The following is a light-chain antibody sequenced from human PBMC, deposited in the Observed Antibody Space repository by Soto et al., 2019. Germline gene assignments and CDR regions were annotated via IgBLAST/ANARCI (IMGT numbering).Light chain of an antibody. CDR3: HQRQSWPRT. CDR1: QSVSRY. V-gene: IGKV3-11*01. CDR2: AAS. J-gene: IGKJ1*01. Sequence: EFVLTQSPATLSLSPGERATLSCRASQSVSRYLAWYQQRPGQAPRLLIYAASNRATGIPARFSGSGSGTDFTLTISDVQPEDFALYYCHQRQSWPRTFGQGTKVDI.